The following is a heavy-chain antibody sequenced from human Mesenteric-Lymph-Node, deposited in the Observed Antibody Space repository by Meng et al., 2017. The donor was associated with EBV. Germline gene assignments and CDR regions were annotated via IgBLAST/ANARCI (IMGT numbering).Heavy chain of an antibody. CDR3: AKYGVRGVPGWFDP. Sequence: HLLKAGAGMGKPGASVKASCGILGYPFTSYGINWVRQAPGQGLEWMGWISVDSGNTNYAQKVRDRVTMTTDFSTNTAYMELRSLRSDDTAVYYCAKYGVRGVPGWFDPWGQGTLVTVSS. CDR2: ISVDSGNT. CDR1: GYPFTSYG. D-gene: IGHD3-10*01. V-gene: IGHV1-18*01. J-gene: IGHJ5*02.